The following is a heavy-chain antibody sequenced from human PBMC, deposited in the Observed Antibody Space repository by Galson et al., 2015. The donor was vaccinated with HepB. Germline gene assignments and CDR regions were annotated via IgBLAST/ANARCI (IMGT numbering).Heavy chain of an antibody. J-gene: IGHJ4*02. CDR2: ISAYNGNT. CDR3: ARDSTYYDISRFDY. CDR1: GYTFTSCG. Sequence: SVKVSCKASGYTFTSCGISWVRQAPGQGLEWMGWISAYNGNTNYAQKLQGRVTMTTDTSTSTAYMELRSLRSDDTAVYYCARDSTYYDISRFDYWGQGTLVTVSS. D-gene: IGHD3-9*01. V-gene: IGHV1-18*01.